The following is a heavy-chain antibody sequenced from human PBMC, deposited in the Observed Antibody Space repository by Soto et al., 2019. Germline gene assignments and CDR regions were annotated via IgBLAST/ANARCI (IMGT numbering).Heavy chain of an antibody. CDR3: ARGITLPTPLDY. CDR2: INPSGGST. V-gene: IGHV1-46*01. D-gene: IGHD1-20*01. CDR1: GYTFTSYY. Sequence: ASVKVSCKASGYTFTSYYMHWVRQAPGQGLEWMGIINPSGGSTSYAQKFQGRVTITRDTSASTAYMDLSSLRSEDTAVYYCARGITLPTPLDYWGQGTLVTVSS. J-gene: IGHJ4*02.